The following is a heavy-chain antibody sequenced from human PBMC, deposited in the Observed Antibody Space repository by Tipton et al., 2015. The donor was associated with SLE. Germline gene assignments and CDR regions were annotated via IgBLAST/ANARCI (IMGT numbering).Heavy chain of an antibody. CDR2: IYTSGST. D-gene: IGHD2-2*01. V-gene: IGHV4-4*09. CDR1: GGSVSGYY. Sequence: PGLVKPSGTLSLTCTVSGGSVSGYYWSWIRQPPGKGLEWIAYIYTSGSTNYNPSLKSRVTISLHTSKNQFSLRLPSVTAANTAVYYCARHEGTSYDYWGQGTLVTVSS. J-gene: IGHJ4*02. CDR3: ARHEGTSYDY.